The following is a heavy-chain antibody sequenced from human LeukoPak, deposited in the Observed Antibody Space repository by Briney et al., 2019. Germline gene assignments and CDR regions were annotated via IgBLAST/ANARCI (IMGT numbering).Heavy chain of an antibody. Sequence: KPGGSLRLSCAASGFTFSSYNMNWVRQAPGKGLEWVSCISSSSNYINYADSVKGRFTISRDNAKNSLYLQMNSLRAEDTAVYYCAELGITMIGGVWGKGTTVTISS. CDR2: ISSSSNYI. D-gene: IGHD3-10*02. CDR3: AELGITMIGGV. CDR1: GFTFSSYN. V-gene: IGHV3-21*01. J-gene: IGHJ6*04.